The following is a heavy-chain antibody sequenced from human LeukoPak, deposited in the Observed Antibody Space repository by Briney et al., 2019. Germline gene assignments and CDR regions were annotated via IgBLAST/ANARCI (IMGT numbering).Heavy chain of an antibody. J-gene: IGHJ4*02. CDR1: GFTFSSYG. V-gene: IGHV3-30*03. D-gene: IGHD6-19*01. CDR3: AQNQWLASYFDY. CDR2: ISYDGSNK. Sequence: GGSLRLSCAASGFTFSSYGMHWVRQAPGKGLEWVAVISYDGSNKYYADSVKGRFTISRDNSKNTLYLQVNSLRAEDTAVYYCAQNQWLASYFDYWGQGTLVTVSS.